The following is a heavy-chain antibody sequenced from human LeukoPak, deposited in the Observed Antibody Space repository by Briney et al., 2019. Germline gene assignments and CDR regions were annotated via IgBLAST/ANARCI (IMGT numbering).Heavy chain of an antibody. Sequence: GESLKISCKGSGYSFTSSWIGWVRQMPGKGLEWMGIIYPGDSDTRYSPSFQGQVTISVDKSISTAYLQWSSLKASDTAMYYCTKLRIYCGGDCFYFDYWGQGTLVTVSS. J-gene: IGHJ4*02. CDR3: TKLRIYCGGDCFYFDY. V-gene: IGHV5-51*01. D-gene: IGHD2-21*01. CDR2: IYPGDSDT. CDR1: GYSFTSSW.